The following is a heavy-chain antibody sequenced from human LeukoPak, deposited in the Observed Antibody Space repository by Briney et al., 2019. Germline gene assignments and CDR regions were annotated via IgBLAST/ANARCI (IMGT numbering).Heavy chain of an antibody. Sequence: ASVKVSCKASGDTFTSYGISWVRQAPGQGLEWMGWIIAYNGNTNYAQKLQGRVTMTTDTSTSTAYMELRSLRSDDTAVYYCARDRKKGRGVIERFDYWGQGTLVTVSS. J-gene: IGHJ4*02. CDR3: ARDRKKGRGVIERFDY. CDR2: IIAYNGNT. V-gene: IGHV1-18*01. D-gene: IGHD3-10*01. CDR1: GDTFTSYG.